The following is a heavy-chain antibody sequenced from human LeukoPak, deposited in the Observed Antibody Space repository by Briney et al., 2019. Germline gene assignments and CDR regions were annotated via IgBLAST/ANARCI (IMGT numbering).Heavy chain of an antibody. D-gene: IGHD3-3*01. CDR3: ARAIYDFWSGYP. CDR2: ISAYNGNT. V-gene: IGHV1-18*01. J-gene: IGHJ5*02. Sequence: ASVKVSCKASGYTSTSYGISWVRQAPGQGLEWMGWISAYNGNTNYAQKLQGRVTMTTDTSTSTAYMELRSLRSDDTAVYYCARAIYDFWSGYPWGQGTLVTVSS. CDR1: GYTSTSYG.